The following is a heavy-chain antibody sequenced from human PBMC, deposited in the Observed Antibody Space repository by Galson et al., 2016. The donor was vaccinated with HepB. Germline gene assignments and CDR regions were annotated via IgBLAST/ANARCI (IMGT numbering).Heavy chain of an antibody. D-gene: IGHD1-14*01. CDR3: ARDHGGSGKASDH. Sequence: SLRLSCAASGDTFSRYAMHWVRQAPGKGLEWVAHISKDGGEKNYADSVKGRVGISRDNVQNTLFLQINSLGAEDTAVYYCARDHGGSGKASDHWGQGTLVTVSS. CDR1: GDTFSRYA. V-gene: IGHV3-30*09. J-gene: IGHJ4*02. CDR2: ISKDGGEK.